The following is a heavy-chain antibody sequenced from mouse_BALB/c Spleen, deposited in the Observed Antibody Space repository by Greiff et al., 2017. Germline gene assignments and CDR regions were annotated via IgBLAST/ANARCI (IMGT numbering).Heavy chain of an antibody. CDR1: GFTFNTYA. D-gene: IGHD4-1*01. V-gene: IGHV10-1*02. CDR2: IRSKSNNYAT. J-gene: IGHJ4*01. Sequence: EVQGVESGGGLVQPKGSLKLSCAASGFTFNTYAMNWVRQAPGKGLEWVARIRSKSNNYATYYADSVKDRFTISRDDSQSMLYLQMNNLKTEDTAMYYCVRRWDEGDYYAMDYWGQGTSVTVSS. CDR3: VRRWDEGDYYAMDY.